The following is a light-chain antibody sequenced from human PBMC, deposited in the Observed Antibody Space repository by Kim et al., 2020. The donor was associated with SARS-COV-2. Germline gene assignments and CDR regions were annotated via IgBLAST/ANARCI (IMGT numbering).Light chain of an antibody. CDR3: QQYMNWPPYT. V-gene: IGKV3-15*01. J-gene: IGKJ2*01. CDR2: DTS. Sequence: VAPGESASLSCRARRSVGSNLAWYQHKPGQAPRLLIFDTSKRATGVPARFSGSGSGTLFTLTISDLQSEDFAFYYCQQYMNWPPYTFGQGTKLEIK. CDR1: RSVGSN.